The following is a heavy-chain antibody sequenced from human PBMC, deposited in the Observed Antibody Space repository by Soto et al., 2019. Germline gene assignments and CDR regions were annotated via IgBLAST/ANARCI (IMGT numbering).Heavy chain of an antibody. Sequence: QITLNESGPTLVKPTQTLTLTCTFSGFSLSTRDVGVGWISQPPGEALEWLGVVYWDDSKTYSPSLESRLTITTDTSKNQVVPRMTTMDPVDTTTYYCAPCRGRVASFWVQGTLVTVSS. CDR3: APCRGRVASF. J-gene: IGHJ4*02. CDR2: VYWDDSK. CDR1: GFSLSTRDVG. D-gene: IGHD2-2*01. V-gene: IGHV2-5*02.